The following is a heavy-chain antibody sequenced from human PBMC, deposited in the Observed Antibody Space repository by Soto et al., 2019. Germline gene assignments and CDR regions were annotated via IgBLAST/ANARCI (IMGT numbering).Heavy chain of an antibody. J-gene: IGHJ5*02. D-gene: IGHD2-2*01. CDR1: GGSFSGYY. Sequence: SETLSLTCAVYGGSFSGYYWSWIRQPPGKGLEWIGEINHSGSTNYNPSLKSRVTISVDTSKNQFSLKLSSVTAADTAVYYRARGYIVVVTAAIVGHRLYNWFDTWGQGTLVTVSS. CDR3: ARGYIVVVTAAIVGHRLYNWFDT. CDR2: INHSGST. V-gene: IGHV4-34*01.